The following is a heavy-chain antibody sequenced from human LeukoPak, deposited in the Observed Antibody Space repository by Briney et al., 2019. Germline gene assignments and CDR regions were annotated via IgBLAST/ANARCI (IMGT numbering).Heavy chain of an antibody. D-gene: IGHD2-21*02. V-gene: IGHV3-23*01. Sequence: GGSLRLSCAASGFTFSSYAMTWVRQAPGKGLEWVSAISGSGGSTYYADSVKGRFTISRDNSKNTLYLQMNSLRAEDTAVYYCAKTLYCGGDCPRTFDIWGQGTMVTVSS. CDR2: ISGSGGST. CDR3: AKTLYCGGDCPRTFDI. CDR1: GFTFSSYA. J-gene: IGHJ3*02.